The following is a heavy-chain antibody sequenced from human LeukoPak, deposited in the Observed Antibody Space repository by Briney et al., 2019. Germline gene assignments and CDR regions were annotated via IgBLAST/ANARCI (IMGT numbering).Heavy chain of an antibody. CDR2: IGTYDGNT. V-gene: IGHV1-18*01. J-gene: IGHJ4*02. Sequence: ASVKVSCKASGYTFITYGITWVRQAPGQGLEWMGGIGTYDGNTNYAQKFQGRVTMTTDTSTSTAYMELRSLRSDDTAVYYCARALYSNYVRALYYFDFWGQGMLVTVSS. CDR1: GYTFITYG. D-gene: IGHD4-11*01. CDR3: ARALYSNYVRALYYFDF.